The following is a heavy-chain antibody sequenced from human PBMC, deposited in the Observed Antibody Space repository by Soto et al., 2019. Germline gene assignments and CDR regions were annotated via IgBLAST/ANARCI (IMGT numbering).Heavy chain of an antibody. J-gene: IGHJ5*02. Sequence: SETLSLTCAVSGDSISSYYCMWIRQPPGKGLESIGYLYYGRSANYNPSLKSRVTLSVDTSTNQCSLKLSSVTAADTAVYYCARDRLAAAGGGRRWFDPWGQGTLVTVSS. CDR2: LYYGRSA. D-gene: IGHD6-13*01. CDR1: GDSISSYY. CDR3: ARDRLAAAGGGRRWFDP. V-gene: IGHV4-59*01.